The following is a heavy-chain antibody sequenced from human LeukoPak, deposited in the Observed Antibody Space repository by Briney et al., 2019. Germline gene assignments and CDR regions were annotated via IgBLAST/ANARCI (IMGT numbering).Heavy chain of an antibody. Sequence: ASVKVSCKASGYTFTSYYMHWVRQAPGQGLEWMGIINPSGGSTSYAQKFQGRVTMTRDTSTSTVYMELSSLRSEDTAVYYCARRGGSWYISDYYYMYVWGKGTTVTVSS. CDR3: ARRGGSWYISDYYYMYV. J-gene: IGHJ6*03. CDR2: INPSGGST. V-gene: IGHV1-46*01. CDR1: GYTFTSYY. D-gene: IGHD6-13*01.